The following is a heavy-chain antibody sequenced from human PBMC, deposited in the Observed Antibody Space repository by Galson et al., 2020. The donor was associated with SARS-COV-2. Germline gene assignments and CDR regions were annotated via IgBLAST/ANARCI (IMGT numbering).Heavy chain of an antibody. CDR3: ARVVYYSGNSYYFDY. CDR2: ISYDGNIK. Sequence: GGSLRLSCTASGFTFSNYPMHWVRQAPGKGLEWVTVISYDGNIKYYSDSVKGRFTISRDNSKNTLYLQMNSLRPEDTAVYSCARVVYYSGNSYYFDYWGQGALVTVSS. D-gene: IGHD1-26*01. CDR1: GFTFSNYP. J-gene: IGHJ4*02. V-gene: IGHV3-30*01.